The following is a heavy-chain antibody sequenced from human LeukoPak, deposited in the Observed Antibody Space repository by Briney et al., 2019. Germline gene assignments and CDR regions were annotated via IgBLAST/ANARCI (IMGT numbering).Heavy chain of an antibody. J-gene: IGHJ4*02. D-gene: IGHD1-26*01. CDR3: AKGGGSYYGY. CDR1: GFTFSSYA. Sequence: GGSLRLSCAASGFTFSSYAMSWVRQAPGKGLEWVSAISGSGDSTYYADSVKGRFTISRDNSKNTLYMQMNSLRAEDTAVYYCAKGGGSYYGYWGQGTLVTVSS. V-gene: IGHV3-23*01. CDR2: ISGSGDST.